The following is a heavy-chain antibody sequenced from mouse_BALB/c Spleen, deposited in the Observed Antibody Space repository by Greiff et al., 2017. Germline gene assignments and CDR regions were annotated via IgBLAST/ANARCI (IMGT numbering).Heavy chain of an antibody. D-gene: IGHD2-12*01. CDR3: AREGYDGGSYWYFDV. J-gene: IGHJ1*01. Sequence: EVKLVESGGGLVKPGGSLKLSCAASGFTFSSYAMSWVRQSPEKRLEWVAEISSGGSYTYYPDTVTGRFTISRDNAKNTLYLEMSSLRSEDTAMYYCAREGYDGGSYWYFDVWGAGTTVTVSS. V-gene: IGHV5-9-4*01. CDR1: GFTFSSYA. CDR2: ISSGGSYT.